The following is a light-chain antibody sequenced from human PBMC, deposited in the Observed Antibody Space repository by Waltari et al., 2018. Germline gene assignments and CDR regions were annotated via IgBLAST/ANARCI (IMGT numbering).Light chain of an antibody. CDR1: SGDLGGYNP. CDR3: SSYADSNICV. Sequence: QYALPQPASVSASPGQSLTISCTRTSGDLGGYNPLSWYQQHPGKAPKLMIYEGNKQPSGVSNRFSGSKSGNTASLTISGLQAEDEADYYCSSYADSNICVFGSGTKVTVL. J-gene: IGLJ1*01. V-gene: IGLV2-23*01. CDR2: EGN.